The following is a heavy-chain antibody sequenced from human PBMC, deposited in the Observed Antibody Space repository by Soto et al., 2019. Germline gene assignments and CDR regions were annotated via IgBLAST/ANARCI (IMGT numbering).Heavy chain of an antibody. D-gene: IGHD2-15*01. CDR3: TQKGGRGAGMDG. J-gene: IGHJ6*02. Sequence: QITVKESGPTLVKPTQTLTLTCTFSGFSLSNSGVGVAWIRQPPGKALEWLALIYWDDNERYRPSLRSRLTITKDTCSTQVVLTMTNVDHVDTATYFCTQKGGRGAGMDGWGQGTTVTVCS. V-gene: IGHV2-5*02. CDR1: GFSLSNSGVG. CDR2: IYWDDNE.